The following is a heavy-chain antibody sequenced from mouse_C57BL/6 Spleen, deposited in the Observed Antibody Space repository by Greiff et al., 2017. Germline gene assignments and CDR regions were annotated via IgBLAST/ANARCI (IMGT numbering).Heavy chain of an antibody. V-gene: IGHV1-53*01. D-gene: IGHD1-1*01. CDR3: ARTGYYGSSHWYFDV. CDR1: GYTFTSYW. J-gene: IGHJ1*03. CDR2: INPSNGGT. Sequence: QVQLKQPGTELVKPGASVKLSCKASGYTFTSYWMHWVKQRPGQGLEWIGNINPSNGGTNYNEKFKSKATLTVDKSSSTAYMQLSSLTSEDSAVYYCARTGYYGSSHWYFDVWGTGTTVTVSS.